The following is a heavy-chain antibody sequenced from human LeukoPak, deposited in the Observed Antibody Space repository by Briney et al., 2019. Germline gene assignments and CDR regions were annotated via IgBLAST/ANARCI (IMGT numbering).Heavy chain of an antibody. CDR1: GGTFSSYA. CDR2: IIPIFGTA. J-gene: IGHJ4*02. Sequence: SVKVSCKASGGTFSSYAISWVRQAPGQGLEWMGGIIPIFGTANYAQKFQGRVTITADESTSTAYMELSSLRSEDTAVYYCASSYSSSWYFDYWGQGTLVTASS. CDR3: ASSYSSSWYFDY. V-gene: IGHV1-69*01. D-gene: IGHD6-13*01.